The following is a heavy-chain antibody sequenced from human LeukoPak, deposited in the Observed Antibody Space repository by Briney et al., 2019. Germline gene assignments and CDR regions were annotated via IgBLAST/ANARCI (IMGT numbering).Heavy chain of an antibody. J-gene: IGHJ4*02. V-gene: IGHV3-7*01. CDR3: ARGSGGYDAFDY. CDR2: IKGDGSKQ. D-gene: IGHD5-12*01. Sequence: GGSLRLSCAASGLAFSTNSMSWVRQAPGKGLEWVANIKGDGSKQYYVDSVKGRFTISRDNAKNSLYLQMYSLTAEDTAVYYCARGSGGYDAFDYWGQGTLVTVSS. CDR1: GLAFSTNS.